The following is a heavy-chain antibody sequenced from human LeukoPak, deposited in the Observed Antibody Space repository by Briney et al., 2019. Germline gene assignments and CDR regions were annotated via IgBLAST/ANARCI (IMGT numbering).Heavy chain of an antibody. CDR3: ARESKLLWFGELLRNKHYYFDY. CDR1: GGSISSYY. CDR2: IYTSGST. V-gene: IGHV4-4*07. D-gene: IGHD3-10*01. Sequence: SETLSLTCTVSGGSISSYYWSWIRQPAGKGLEWIGRIYTSGSTNYNPSLKSRVTMSVDASKNQFSLKLSSVTAADTAVYYCARESKLLWFGELLRNKHYYFDYWGQGTPVTVSS. J-gene: IGHJ4*02.